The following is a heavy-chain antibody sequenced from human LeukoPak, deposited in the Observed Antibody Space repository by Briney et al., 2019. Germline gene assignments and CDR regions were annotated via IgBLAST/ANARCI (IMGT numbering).Heavy chain of an antibody. V-gene: IGHV3-30*02. D-gene: IGHD3-3*01. J-gene: IGHJ6*03. CDR2: IRYDGSNK. CDR1: GFTFSSYG. CDR3: AKDRGDFWSGYYYMDV. Sequence: GGSLRLSCAASGFTFSSYGMHWIRQAPGKGLEWVAFIRYDGSNKYYADSVKGRFTISRDNSKNTLYLQMNSLRAEDTAVYYCAKDRGDFWSGYYYMDVWGKGTTVTVSS.